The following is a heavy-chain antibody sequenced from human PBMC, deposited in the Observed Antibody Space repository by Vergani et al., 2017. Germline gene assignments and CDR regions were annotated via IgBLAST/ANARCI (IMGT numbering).Heavy chain of an antibody. J-gene: IGHJ4*02. CDR2: IDWDDYK. Sequence: QVTLRESGPALVKPTQTLTLTCTFSGFSLSTSGMCVSWIRQPPGKALEWLARIDWDDYKYYSTALKTRITISKDTSKNQVVLTMTNMDPVDTATYYCARTGYSYSKSFVYWGQGTLVTVSS. V-gene: IGHV2-70*15. CDR1: GFSLSTSGMC. CDR3: ARTGYSYSKSFVY. D-gene: IGHD5-18*01.